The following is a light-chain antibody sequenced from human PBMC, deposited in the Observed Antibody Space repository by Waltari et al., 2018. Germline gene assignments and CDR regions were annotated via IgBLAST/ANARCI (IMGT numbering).Light chain of an antibody. Sequence: EIVMTQAPVTLSASPGERATLFRRASQSVSSNLAWYQQKPGRGPRLLIYGASIRATGIPARFTGSGSGTEFTLTISRLQSEDFAVYFCQHYNNRPLTFGGGTKVEI. J-gene: IGKJ4*01. CDR1: QSVSSN. CDR3: QHYNNRPLT. CDR2: GAS. V-gene: IGKV3-15*01.